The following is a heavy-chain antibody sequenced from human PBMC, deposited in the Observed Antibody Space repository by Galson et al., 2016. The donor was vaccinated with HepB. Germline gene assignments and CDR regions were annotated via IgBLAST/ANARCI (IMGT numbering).Heavy chain of an antibody. J-gene: IGHJ4*02. V-gene: IGHV3-9*01. CDR1: GFTINGYG. CDR3: AKDRDEAAGGFDN. Sequence: SLRLSCAASGFTINGYGMHWVRQAPGKGLEWVSGISWNADNIDYADSVKGRFTISRDNAENSLYLQMNSLRPEDTAVYYCAKDRDEAAGGFDNWGQGTLVTVSS. D-gene: IGHD6-13*01. CDR2: ISWNADNI.